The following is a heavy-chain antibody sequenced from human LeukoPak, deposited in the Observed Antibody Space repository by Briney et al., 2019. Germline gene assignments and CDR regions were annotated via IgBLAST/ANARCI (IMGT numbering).Heavy chain of an antibody. CDR1: GGSISSYY. J-gene: IGHJ3*02. CDR3: ARDGYSSTSCYYDDAFDI. Sequence: SETLSLTCTVSGGSISSYYWSWIRQPPGKGLEWIGYIYYSGSTNYNPSLKSRVTISVDTSKNQFSLKLSSVTAADTAVYYCARDGYSSTSCYYDDAFDIWGQGTMVTVSS. CDR2: IYYSGST. D-gene: IGHD2-2*01. V-gene: IGHV4-59*01.